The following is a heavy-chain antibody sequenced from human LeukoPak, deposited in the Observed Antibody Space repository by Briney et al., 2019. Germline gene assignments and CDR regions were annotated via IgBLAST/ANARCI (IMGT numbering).Heavy chain of an antibody. V-gene: IGHV4-39*01. D-gene: IGHD4-17*01. Sequence: PSETLSLTCTVSGGSISSSSYYWGWIRQPPGQGLEWIGSIYYSGSTYYNPSLKSRVTISVDTSKNQFSLKLSSVTAADTAVYYCARWRGPPYGDYDLVEDYWGQGTLVTVSS. CDR2: IYYSGST. CDR3: ARWRGPPYGDYDLVEDY. J-gene: IGHJ4*02. CDR1: GGSISSSSYY.